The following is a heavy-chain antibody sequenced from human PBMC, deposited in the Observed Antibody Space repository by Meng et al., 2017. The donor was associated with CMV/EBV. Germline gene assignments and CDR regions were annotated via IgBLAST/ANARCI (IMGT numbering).Heavy chain of an antibody. Sequence: GGSLRLSCAASGFTFSNAWMSWVRQAPGKGLEWVGRIKSKTDGGTTDYAAPVKGRFTFSRDNAKNTLYLQMNSLRAEDTAVYYCARGLYGPDYWGQGTLVTVSS. CDR1: GFTFSNAW. CDR3: ARGLYGPDY. V-gene: IGHV3-15*05. D-gene: IGHD4-17*01. J-gene: IGHJ4*02. CDR2: IKSKTDGGTT.